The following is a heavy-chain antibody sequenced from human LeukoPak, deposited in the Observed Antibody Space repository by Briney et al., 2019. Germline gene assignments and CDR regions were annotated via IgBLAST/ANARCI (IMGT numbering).Heavy chain of an antibody. CDR3: ARDGMITFGGVIVLDY. CDR1: GFTFSNYW. D-gene: IGHD3-16*02. V-gene: IGHV3-7*01. J-gene: IGHJ4*02. CDR2: IKQDGSEK. Sequence: GGSLRLSCSAFGFTFSNYWMSWVRQAPGKGLEWVANIKQDGSEKYYVGSVGGRFTISRDNAKNSLYLQMSSLRAEDTAVYYCARDGMITFGGVIVLDYWGQGTPVTVS.